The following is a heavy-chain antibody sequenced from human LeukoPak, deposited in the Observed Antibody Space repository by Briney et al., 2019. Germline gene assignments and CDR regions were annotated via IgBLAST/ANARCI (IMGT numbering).Heavy chain of an antibody. D-gene: IGHD4-17*01. Sequence: PGGSLRLSRSASGFTFSSYAMHWVRQAPGKGLEYVSAISSNGGSTYYADSVKGRFTISRDNSKNTLYLQMSSLRAEDTAVYYCVKNIDYDYYYYGMDVWGKGTTVTVSS. J-gene: IGHJ6*04. CDR1: GFTFSSYA. CDR2: ISSNGGST. V-gene: IGHV3-64D*06. CDR3: VKNIDYDYYYYGMDV.